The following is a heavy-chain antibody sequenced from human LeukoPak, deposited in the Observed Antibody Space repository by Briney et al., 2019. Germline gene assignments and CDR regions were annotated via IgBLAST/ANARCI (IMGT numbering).Heavy chain of an antibody. CDR3: ATSGSGSIGYFDY. CDR1: GGSVSSGSYY. Sequence: SVTLSLTCTVSGGSVSSGSYYWSWIRQPPGKGLEWIGYIYYSGSTNYNPSLKSRVTITVDTSKNQFSLKLSSVTAADTAVYYCATSGSGSIGYFDYWGQGTLVTVSS. J-gene: IGHJ4*02. CDR2: IYYSGST. D-gene: IGHD3-10*01. V-gene: IGHV4-61*01.